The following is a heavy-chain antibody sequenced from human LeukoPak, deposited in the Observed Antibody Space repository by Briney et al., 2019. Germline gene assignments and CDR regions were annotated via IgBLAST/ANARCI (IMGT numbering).Heavy chain of an antibody. CDR2: FDPEDGET. Sequence: GASVKVSCKVSGYTLTELSMHWVRQAPGKGLEWMGGFDPEDGETIYAQKFQGRVTMTEDTSTDTAYMELSSLRAEDTAIYYCARKPLSGGYGGTIDYWGQGTLVTVSS. CDR3: ARKPLSGGYGGTIDY. V-gene: IGHV1-24*01. J-gene: IGHJ4*02. D-gene: IGHD5-12*01. CDR1: GYTLTELS.